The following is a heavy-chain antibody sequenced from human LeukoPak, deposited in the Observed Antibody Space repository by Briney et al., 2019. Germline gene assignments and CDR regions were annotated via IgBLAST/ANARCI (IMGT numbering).Heavy chain of an antibody. Sequence: GRSLRLSCAASGFTFSSYGMHWVRQAPGKGLEWVAVIWYDGSNKYYADSVKGRFTISRDNSKNTLYLQMNSLRAEDMAVYYCARDLVYYDSSGYGYWGQGTLVTVSS. D-gene: IGHD3-22*01. J-gene: IGHJ4*02. CDR3: ARDLVYYDSSGYGY. V-gene: IGHV3-33*01. CDR2: IWYDGSNK. CDR1: GFTFSSYG.